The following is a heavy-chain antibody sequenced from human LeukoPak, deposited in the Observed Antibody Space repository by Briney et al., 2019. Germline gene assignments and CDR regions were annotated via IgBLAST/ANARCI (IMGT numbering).Heavy chain of an antibody. D-gene: IGHD3-10*01. J-gene: IGHJ5*02. CDR3: ARGGLYYYGSGSYTPLDP. CDR2: IYHSGST. CDR1: GGSISSGGYS. Sequence: SETLSLTCAVSGGSISSGGYSWSCIRQPPGKGREWIGYIYHSGSTYYNPSLKSRITISVDRSKNQFSLKLSSVTAADTAVYYCARGGLYYYGSGSYTPLDPWGQGTLVSVSS. V-gene: IGHV4-30-2*01.